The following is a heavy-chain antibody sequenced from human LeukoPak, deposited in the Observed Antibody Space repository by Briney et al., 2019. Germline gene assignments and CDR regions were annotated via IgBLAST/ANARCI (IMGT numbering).Heavy chain of an antibody. J-gene: IGHJ4*02. Sequence: GGSLRLSCAASGFTFSSYWMHWVRQAPGKGLVWVSRIYIDGSSTSYADSAKGRFTISRDNAKNTLYLQMNSLTDEDTAVYYCARGLDGSFDYWGLGTLVTVSS. D-gene: IGHD1-14*01. V-gene: IGHV3-74*01. CDR3: ARGLDGSFDY. CDR1: GFTFSSYW. CDR2: IYIDGSST.